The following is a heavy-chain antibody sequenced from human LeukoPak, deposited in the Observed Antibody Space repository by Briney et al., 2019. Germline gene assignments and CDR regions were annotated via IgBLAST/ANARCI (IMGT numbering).Heavy chain of an antibody. Sequence: SETLSLTCTVSGGSISSGDYYWSWIRQPPGKGLEWIGYIYYSGSTYYNPSLKSRVTISVDTSKNQFSLKLSSVTAADTAVYYCARGSVVVTAIRGDWFDPWGQGTLVTVSS. CDR2: IYYSGST. CDR1: GGSISSGDYY. V-gene: IGHV4-30-4*01. J-gene: IGHJ5*02. D-gene: IGHD2-21*02. CDR3: ARGSVVVTAIRGDWFDP.